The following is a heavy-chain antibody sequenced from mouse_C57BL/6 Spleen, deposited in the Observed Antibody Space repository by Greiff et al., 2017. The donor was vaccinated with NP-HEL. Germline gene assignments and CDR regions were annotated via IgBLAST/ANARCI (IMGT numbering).Heavy chain of an antibody. Sequence: VQLQQSVAELVRPGASVKLSCTASGFNFKNTYMHWVKQRPEQGLEWIGRIDPANGNTKYAAKFKGKATITADTSSNTAYLQLSSLTSEDTAMYYCAAHYYGSSYYYFDYWGQGTTLTVSS. CDR3: AAHYYGSSYYYFDY. V-gene: IGHV14-3*01. J-gene: IGHJ2*01. D-gene: IGHD1-1*01. CDR2: IDPANGNT. CDR1: GFNFKNTY.